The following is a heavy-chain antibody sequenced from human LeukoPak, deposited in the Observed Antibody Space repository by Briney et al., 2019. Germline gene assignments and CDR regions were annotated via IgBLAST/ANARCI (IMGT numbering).Heavy chain of an antibody. CDR3: ATVVVAASSGAFDI. J-gene: IGHJ3*02. Sequence: ASVKVSCKASGGTFSSYAISWVRQAPGQGLEWMGWISAYNGNTNYAQKLQGRVTMTTDTSTSTAYMELRSLRSDDTAVYYCATVVVAASSGAFDIWGQGTMVTVSS. CDR2: ISAYNGNT. V-gene: IGHV1-18*01. CDR1: GGTFSSYA. D-gene: IGHD2-15*01.